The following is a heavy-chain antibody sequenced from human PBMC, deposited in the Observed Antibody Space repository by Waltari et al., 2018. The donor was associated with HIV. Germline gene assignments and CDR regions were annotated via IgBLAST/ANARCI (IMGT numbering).Heavy chain of an antibody. V-gene: IGHV4-34*01. CDR2: VNHNEIT. CDR1: GGSFSGYF. J-gene: IGHJ6*02. CDR3: YYSGMDV. Sequence: QVQLKQWGAGLVKPSETLSLTCAVYGGSFSGYFWNWVRQPPGKGLEWVGEVNHNEITNYNPSLKSRVSITVDSSKNQFSLRLRSVTAADTAVYSHYYSGMDVWGQGTTVTVSS.